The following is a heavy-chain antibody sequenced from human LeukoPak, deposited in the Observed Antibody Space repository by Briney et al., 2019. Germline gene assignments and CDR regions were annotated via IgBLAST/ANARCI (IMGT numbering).Heavy chain of an antibody. CDR1: GYTFTGYY. V-gene: IGHV1-2*02. D-gene: IGHD5-18*01. J-gene: IGHJ4*02. CDR2: INPNSGGT. Sequence: RASVKVSCKASGYTFTGYYMHWVRQAPGQGLEWMGWINPNSGGTNYAQKFQGRVTMTRDTSISTAYMELSRLRSDDTAVYYCARDPPSSVRRDTAMVMTGGDYWGQGTLVTVSS. CDR3: ARDPPSSVRRDTAMVMTGGDY.